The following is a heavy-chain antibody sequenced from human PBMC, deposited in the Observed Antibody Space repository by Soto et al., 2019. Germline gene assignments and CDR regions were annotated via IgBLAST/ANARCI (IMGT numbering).Heavy chain of an antibody. CDR3: EKDWNDILTGYSD. CDR1: GFTFDDYA. CDR2: ISWNGGSI. D-gene: IGHD3-9*01. V-gene: IGHV3-9*01. Sequence: EVQLVESGGGLVQPGRSLRLSCAASGFTFDDYAMHWVRQAPGKGLEWVAGISWNGGSIGYADPGKGRFTISRDNAKNSLYLQMNSLRAEDTALYYCEKDWNDILTGYSDWGQGTLVTVSS. J-gene: IGHJ4*02.